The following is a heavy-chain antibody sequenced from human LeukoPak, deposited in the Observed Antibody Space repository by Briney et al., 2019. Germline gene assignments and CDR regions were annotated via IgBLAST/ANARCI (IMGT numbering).Heavy chain of an antibody. J-gene: IGHJ4*02. CDR2: ISSSGSTI. Sequence: GGSLRLSCAASGFIFSSYEINWVRQAPGKGLEWVSYISSSGSTIYYADSVKGRFTISRDNAKNSLYLQMNSLRAEDTAVYYCARGITIFGVVINLGYWGQGTLVTVSS. V-gene: IGHV3-48*03. CDR1: GFIFSSYE. CDR3: ARGITIFGVVINLGY. D-gene: IGHD3-3*01.